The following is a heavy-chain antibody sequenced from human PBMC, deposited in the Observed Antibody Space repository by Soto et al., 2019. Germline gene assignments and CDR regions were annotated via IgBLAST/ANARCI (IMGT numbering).Heavy chain of an antibody. D-gene: IGHD3-3*01. Sequence: GGSLRLSCAASGFTFSDYYMSWIRQAPGKGQEWVSYISSSGSTIYYADSVKGRFTISRDNAKNSLYLQMNSLRAEDTAVYYCARDRGDFWSGYPKNYYYYYMDVWGKGTTVTVSS. J-gene: IGHJ6*03. V-gene: IGHV3-11*01. CDR3: ARDRGDFWSGYPKNYYYYYMDV. CDR2: ISSSGSTI. CDR1: GFTFSDYY.